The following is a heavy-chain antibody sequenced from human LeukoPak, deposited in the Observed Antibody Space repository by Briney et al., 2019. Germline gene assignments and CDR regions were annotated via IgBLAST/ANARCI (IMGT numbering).Heavy chain of an antibody. V-gene: IGHV4-34*01. Sequence: ASETLSLTCAVYGGSFSGYYWSWIRQPPGKGLEWIGEINHSGSTNYNPSLKSRVTISVDTSKNQFSLKLSSVTAADTAVYYCARLVLRFLEWPRRQRDVWGKGTTVTVSS. CDR1: GGSFSGYY. J-gene: IGHJ6*04. CDR3: ARLVLRFLEWPRRQRDV. CDR2: INHSGST. D-gene: IGHD3-3*01.